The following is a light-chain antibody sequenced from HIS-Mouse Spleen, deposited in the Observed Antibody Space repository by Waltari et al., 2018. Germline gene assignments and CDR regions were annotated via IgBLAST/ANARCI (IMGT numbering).Light chain of an antibody. CDR1: SSHVGSYNL. Sequence: QSALTQPASVSGSPGQSITISCPGTSSHVGSYNLVSWYQQHPGKAPKPMIYEGSKRPSGVSNRFSGSKSGNTASLTISGLQAEDEADYYCCSYAGSSTFVVFGGGTKLTVL. CDR3: CSYAGSSTFVV. V-gene: IGLV2-23*01. J-gene: IGLJ2*01. CDR2: EGS.